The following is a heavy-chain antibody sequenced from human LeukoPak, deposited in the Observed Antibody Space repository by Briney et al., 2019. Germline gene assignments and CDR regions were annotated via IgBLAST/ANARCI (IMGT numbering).Heavy chain of an antibody. Sequence: SENLSPTCTVSGGSISSYYWSWIRQPPGKGLEWIGYIYYSGSTNYNPSLKSRVTISVDTSKNQFSLKLSSVTAADTAVYYCARRGEYCSGGTCYFWFDPWGQGTLVTVSS. CDR3: ARRGEYCSGGTCYFWFDP. CDR1: GGSISSYY. CDR2: IYYSGST. D-gene: IGHD2-15*01. V-gene: IGHV4-59*08. J-gene: IGHJ5*02.